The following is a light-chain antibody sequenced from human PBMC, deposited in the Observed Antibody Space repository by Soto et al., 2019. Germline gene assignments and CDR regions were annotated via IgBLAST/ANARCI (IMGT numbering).Light chain of an antibody. Sequence: EIVLTQSPGTLSLSPGEGATLSCRASQSVVSGFLAWYQQKPGQAPRLLIYGTSGRATGIPDRFSGSGSGTDFTLTIRRMATKDFAAYSCQQYGTSPYTFGLGTKVDI. CDR1: QSVVSGF. J-gene: IGKJ2*01. CDR3: QQYGTSPYT. CDR2: GTS. V-gene: IGKV3-20*01.